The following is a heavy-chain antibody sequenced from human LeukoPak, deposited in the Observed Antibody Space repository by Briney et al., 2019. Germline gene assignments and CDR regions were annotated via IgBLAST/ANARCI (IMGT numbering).Heavy chain of an antibody. D-gene: IGHD3-9*01. CDR3: ARGHWFAHLDY. CDR2: IYSGGST. CDR1: GFSVSRNY. V-gene: IGHV3-66*01. Sequence: GGSLRLSCAASGFSVSRNYMSWVRQAPGKGLEWVSVIYSGGSTYYADSVKGRFTISRDNSKNTLYLQMNSLRAEDTAVYYCARGHWFAHLDYWGQGTLVTVSS. J-gene: IGHJ4*02.